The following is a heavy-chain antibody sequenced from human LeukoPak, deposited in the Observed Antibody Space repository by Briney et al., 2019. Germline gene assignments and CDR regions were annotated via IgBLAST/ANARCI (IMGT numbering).Heavy chain of an antibody. J-gene: IGHJ4*02. CDR2: ISGSGGST. CDR1: GFTFSSYA. Sequence: GGSLRLSCAASGFTFSSYAMSWVRQAPGKGLEWVSAISGSGGSTYYADSVKGRFTISRDNSKNTLYLQMNSLRAEDTAVYYCAKDRGGSYYAFDYWGQETLVTVSS. D-gene: IGHD1-26*01. CDR3: AKDRGGSYYAFDY. V-gene: IGHV3-23*01.